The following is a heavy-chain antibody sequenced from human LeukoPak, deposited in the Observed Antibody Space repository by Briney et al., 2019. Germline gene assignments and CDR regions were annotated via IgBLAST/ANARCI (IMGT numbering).Heavy chain of an antibody. CDR3: ARDWN. CDR2: ISSSGRSI. J-gene: IGHJ4*02. CDR1: GFTFSSYE. Sequence: PGGSLRLSCAASGFTFSSYEMNWVRQAPGKGLEWVSYISSSGRSINYADSVRGRFTISRDNAKNSLYLQMNSLRAEDTAVYCCARDWNWGQGTLVTVSS. V-gene: IGHV3-48*03. D-gene: IGHD3-3*01.